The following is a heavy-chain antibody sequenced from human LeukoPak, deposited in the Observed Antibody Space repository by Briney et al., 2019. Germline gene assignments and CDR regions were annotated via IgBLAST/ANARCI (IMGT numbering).Heavy chain of an antibody. Sequence: ASVKVSCKASGGTFSSYAISWVRQAPGQGLEWMGGIIPIFGTANYAQKFQGRVTITADESTSTAYMELSSLRSEDTAVYYCARDATKDVLLWFGEDVYGMDVWGQGTTVTVSS. CDR1: GGTFSSYA. CDR2: IIPIFGTA. V-gene: IGHV1-69*13. J-gene: IGHJ6*02. D-gene: IGHD3-10*01. CDR3: ARDATKDVLLWFGEDVYGMDV.